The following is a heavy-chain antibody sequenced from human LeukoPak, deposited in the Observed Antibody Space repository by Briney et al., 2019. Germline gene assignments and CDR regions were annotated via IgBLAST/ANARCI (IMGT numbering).Heavy chain of an antibody. CDR3: AVDFRYYYGSGSSP. CDR2: ISYDGSNK. CDR1: GFTFSSYA. Sequence: GGSLRLSCAASGFTFSSYAMHWVRQAPGKGLEWVAVISYDGSNKYYADSVRGRFTISRDNSKNTLYLQMNSLRAEDTAVYYCAVDFRYYYGSGSSPWGQGTLVTVSS. D-gene: IGHD3-10*01. J-gene: IGHJ5*02. V-gene: IGHV3-30-3*01.